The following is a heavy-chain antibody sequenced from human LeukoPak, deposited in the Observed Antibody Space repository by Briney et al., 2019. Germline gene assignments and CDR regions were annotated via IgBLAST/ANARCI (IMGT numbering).Heavy chain of an antibody. D-gene: IGHD5-18*01. CDR2: IYYSGST. Sequence: PSETLSLTCTVSGGSISSGDYYWSWIRQPPGKGLEWIGYIYYSGSTYYNPSLKSRVTISVDTSKNQFSLKLSSVTAADTAVYYCARRSTARAFDIWGQGTMVTVSS. CDR1: GGSISSGDYY. CDR3: ARRSTARAFDI. J-gene: IGHJ3*02. V-gene: IGHV4-30-4*08.